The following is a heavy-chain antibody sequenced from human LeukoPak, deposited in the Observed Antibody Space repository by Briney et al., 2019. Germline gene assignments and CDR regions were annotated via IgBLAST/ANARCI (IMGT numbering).Heavy chain of an antibody. V-gene: IGHV4-38-2*02. J-gene: IGHJ4*02. CDR2: IYHSGST. D-gene: IGHD1-26*01. CDR3: ARDRLVFYYYTIDY. Sequence: SETLSLTCTVSGGSISSYYWSWIRQPPGKGLEWIGSIYHSGSTYYNPSLKSRVTISVDTSKNQFSLKLSSVTAADTAVYYCARDRLVFYYYTIDYWGQGTLVTVSS. CDR1: GGSISSYY.